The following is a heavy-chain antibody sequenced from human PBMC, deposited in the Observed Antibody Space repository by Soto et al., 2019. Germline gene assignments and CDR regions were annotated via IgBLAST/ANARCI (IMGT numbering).Heavy chain of an antibody. CDR3: ARDPPRGYSYGPNYFDY. V-gene: IGHV1-18*01. Sequence: ASVKVSCKASGYTFTSYGISWVRQAPGQGLEWMGWISAYNGNTNYAQKLQGRVTMTTDTSTSTASMELMSMRSDDTAVYYCARDPPRGYSYGPNYFDYWGQGTLVTVSS. D-gene: IGHD5-18*01. J-gene: IGHJ4*02. CDR2: ISAYNGNT. CDR1: GYTFTSYG.